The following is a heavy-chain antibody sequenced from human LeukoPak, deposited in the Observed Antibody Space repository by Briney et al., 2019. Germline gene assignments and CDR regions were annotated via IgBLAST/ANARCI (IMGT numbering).Heavy chain of an antibody. CDR2: INSDGSSK. CDR1: GLYLSNNW. CDR3: VSSDWYAAFDI. Sequence: VASPILSCAATGLYLSNNWMHRVRQTPGKGLLWVSRINSDGSSKSYADAVTARFTISRDNAKNTLYLHMHSLRAEDTAVYYCVSSDWYAAFDIWGQGTMVTVSS. J-gene: IGHJ3*02. V-gene: IGHV3-74*01. D-gene: IGHD3-9*01.